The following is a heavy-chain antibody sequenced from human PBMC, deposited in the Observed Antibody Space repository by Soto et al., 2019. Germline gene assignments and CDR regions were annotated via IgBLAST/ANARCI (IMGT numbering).Heavy chain of an antibody. J-gene: IGHJ6*02. CDR2: IRSRANNFAT. CDR1: GFIFSGSA. Sequence: EVQLVESGGGLVQPGGSLKLSCAASGFIFSGSAIHWVRQASGKGLEWVGRIRSRANNFATSSAASVKGRFTFSRDDSKNTAYLQRNTLQPEDTAVYYCARGQGAAIGDYYYHGMDVWGQGTTVTVSS. D-gene: IGHD2-2*02. V-gene: IGHV3-73*02. CDR3: ARGQGAAIGDYYYHGMDV.